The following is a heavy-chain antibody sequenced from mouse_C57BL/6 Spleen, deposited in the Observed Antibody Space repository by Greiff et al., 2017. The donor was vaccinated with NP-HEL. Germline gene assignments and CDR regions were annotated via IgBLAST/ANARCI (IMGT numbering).Heavy chain of an antibody. CDR3: ARTWDNYEGWFAY. CDR1: GYTFTSYW. J-gene: IGHJ3*01. Sequence: QVQLQQPGAELVMPGASVKLSCKASGYTFTSYWMHWVKQRPGQGLEWIGEIDPSDSYTNYNQKFKGKSTLTVDKSSSTAYMQLSSLTSEDSAVYYCARTWDNYEGWFAYGGQGTLVTVSA. V-gene: IGHV1-69*01. CDR2: IDPSDSYT. D-gene: IGHD1-3*01.